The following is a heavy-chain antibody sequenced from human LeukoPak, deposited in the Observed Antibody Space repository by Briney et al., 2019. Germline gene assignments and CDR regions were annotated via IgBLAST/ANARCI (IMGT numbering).Heavy chain of an antibody. Sequence: GGSLRLSCAASGITFWSYAMHWARQIPGKSLEWVAVISNDGSKTSYGDSVKGRFTISRDNSKDTLYLQMNSLRPEDTAVYYCARIARRGDGYNYKYWGQGTLVTVSS. J-gene: IGHJ4*02. D-gene: IGHD5-24*01. CDR3: ARIARRGDGYNYKY. CDR2: ISNDGSKT. V-gene: IGHV3-30*03. CDR1: GITFWSYA.